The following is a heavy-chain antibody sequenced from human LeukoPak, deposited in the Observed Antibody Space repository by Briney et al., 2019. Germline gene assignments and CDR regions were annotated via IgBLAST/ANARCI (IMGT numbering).Heavy chain of an antibody. V-gene: IGHV4-4*02. Sequence: SGTLSLTCAVSGGSISSSNWWSWVRQPPGKGLEWIGEIYHSGSTNYNPSLKSRVIISIDTSKNQISLKLTSVTAADTAVYYCARDPPGSGSYYDYWGQGTLVTVSS. CDR1: GGSISSSNW. J-gene: IGHJ4*02. CDR2: IYHSGST. CDR3: ARDPPGSGSYYDY. D-gene: IGHD3-10*01.